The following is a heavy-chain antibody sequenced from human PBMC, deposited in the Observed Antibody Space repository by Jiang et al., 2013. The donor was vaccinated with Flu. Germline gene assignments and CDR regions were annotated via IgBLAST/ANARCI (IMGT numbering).Heavy chain of an antibody. CDR1: GGSMTVNH. D-gene: IGHD3-3*02. Sequence: ETLSLTCTVSGGSMTVNHWSWIRQPQEGTAVDWVYLLHGSPMYNPSLQSRVTISIDTSNNQFFLDLSSVTAADTAIYYCARHLAMDIWGQGTTVTVSS. J-gene: IGHJ6*02. V-gene: IGHV4-59*08. CDR3: ARHLAMDI. CDR2: LLHGSP.